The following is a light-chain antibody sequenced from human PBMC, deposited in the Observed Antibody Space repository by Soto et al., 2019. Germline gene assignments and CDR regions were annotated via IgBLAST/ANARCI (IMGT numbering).Light chain of an antibody. CDR2: DAS. CDR1: HSVDRNY. J-gene: IGKJ2*01. Sequence: EIVLTQSPDTLSLSPGERATLSCRASHSVDRNYLAWYQQRPGQAPRLLISDASSRATGIPDRFSGSGSGTDFPLTISRLEPEDFAVYYCQHYARSPPRYTFGQGTKLEIK. CDR3: QHYARSPPRYT. V-gene: IGKV3-20*01.